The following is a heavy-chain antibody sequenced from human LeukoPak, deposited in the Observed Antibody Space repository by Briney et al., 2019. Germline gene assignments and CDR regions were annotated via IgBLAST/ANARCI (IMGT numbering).Heavy chain of an antibody. V-gene: IGHV3-30*18. Sequence: PGGSLRLSCAASGFTFSSYGMHWVRQAPGKGLEWVAVISYDGSNKYYADPVKGRFTISRDNSKNTLYLQMNSLRAEDTAVYYCAKDRRGYYFDYWGQGTLVTVSS. CDR1: GFTFSSYG. CDR2: ISYDGSNK. J-gene: IGHJ4*02. D-gene: IGHD3-10*01. CDR3: AKDRRGYYFDY.